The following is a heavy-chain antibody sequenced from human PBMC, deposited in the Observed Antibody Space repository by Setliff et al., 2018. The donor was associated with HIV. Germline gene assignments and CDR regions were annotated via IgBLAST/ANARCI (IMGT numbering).Heavy chain of an antibody. CDR3: ARDLSYDYDRSSDTFDY. D-gene: IGHD3-22*01. Sequence: LRLSCATSGFTFDSYSIIWVRQAPGKGLEWVSYTSGLGGGTIYYADSVKGRFTISRDNAKNTLYLQMNSLRAEDAAVYYCARDLSYDYDRSSDTFDYWGQGTLVTVSS. CDR1: GFTFDSYS. CDR2: TSGLGGGTI. V-gene: IGHV3-48*04. J-gene: IGHJ4*02.